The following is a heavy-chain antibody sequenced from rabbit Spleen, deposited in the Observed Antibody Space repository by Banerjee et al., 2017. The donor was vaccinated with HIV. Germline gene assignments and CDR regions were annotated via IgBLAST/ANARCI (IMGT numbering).Heavy chain of an antibody. CDR2: IDPVFGIT. J-gene: IGHJ4*01. CDR3: ARDLDGVIGWNFSL. CDR1: GFDFSSYG. V-gene: IGHV1S47*01. D-gene: IGHD1-1*01. Sequence: QEQLQETGGGLVQPGGSLTLSCKASGFDFSSYGVSWVRQAPGKGLEWIGYIDPVFGITYYANWVNGRFSISRENAQNTVFLQMTSLTAADTATYFCARDLDGVIGWNFSLWGQGTLVTVS.